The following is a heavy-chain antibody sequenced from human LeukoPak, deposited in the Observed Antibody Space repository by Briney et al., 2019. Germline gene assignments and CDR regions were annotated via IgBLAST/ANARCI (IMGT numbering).Heavy chain of an antibody. V-gene: IGHV4-38-2*02. CDR3: ARGTRKITIFGVVKSKWAFDI. D-gene: IGHD3-3*01. CDR1: GYSISSGYH. Sequence: SETLSLTCTVTGYSISSGYHWGWIRQPPGKGLEWIGSIYHSGSTYYNPSLKSRVTISVDTSKNQFSLKLSSVTAADTAVYYCARGTRKITIFGVVKSKWAFDIWGQGTMVTVSS. CDR2: IYHSGST. J-gene: IGHJ3*02.